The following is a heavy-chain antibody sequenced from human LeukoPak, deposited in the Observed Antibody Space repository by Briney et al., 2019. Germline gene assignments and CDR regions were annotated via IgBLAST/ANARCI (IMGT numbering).Heavy chain of an antibody. J-gene: IGHJ4*02. CDR2: ISYDGSNK. V-gene: IGHV3-30*18. D-gene: IGHD2-21*01. CDR1: GFTFKNYG. Sequence: GGSLRLSCAASGFTFKNYGMSWVRQAPGKGLEWVAVISYDGSNKYYADSVKGRFTISRDNSKNTLYLQMNSLRAEDTAVYYCAKGDIVVVGSYWGQGTLVTVSS. CDR3: AKGDIVVVGSY.